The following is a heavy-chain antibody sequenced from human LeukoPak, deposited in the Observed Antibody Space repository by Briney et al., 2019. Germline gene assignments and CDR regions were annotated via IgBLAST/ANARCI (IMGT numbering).Heavy chain of an antibody. J-gene: IGHJ5*02. Sequence: PGGSLRLSCAASGFTFSNHWMRWVRQAPGKGLVWVSHISSDESSTNYADSVKGRFTISRDNRKNTLYLQMNSLRVEDTAMYYCTRNPDGRNWFDPWGQGTLVTVSS. CDR1: GFTFSNHW. D-gene: IGHD1-14*01. CDR3: TRNPDGRNWFDP. CDR2: ISSDESST. V-gene: IGHV3-74*01.